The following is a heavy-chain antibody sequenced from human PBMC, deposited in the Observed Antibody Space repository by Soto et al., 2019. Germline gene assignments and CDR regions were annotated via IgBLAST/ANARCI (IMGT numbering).Heavy chain of an antibody. D-gene: IGHD2-15*01. CDR2: ISGSGDST. CDR1: GFTFSSYA. Sequence: EVQLLESGGGLVQPGGSLRLSCAASGFTFSSYAMSWVRQAPGKGLEWVSTISGSGDSTYYADSVRGRFTISRDNSKNTLYLQMNSLRAEDTDVYDCAKETRVYCSSGSCRIDYWGQGTLVTVSS. CDR3: AKETRVYCSSGSCRIDY. J-gene: IGHJ4*02. V-gene: IGHV3-23*01.